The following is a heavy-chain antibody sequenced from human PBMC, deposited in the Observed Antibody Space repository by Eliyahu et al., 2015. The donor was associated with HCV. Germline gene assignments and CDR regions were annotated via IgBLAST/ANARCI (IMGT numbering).Heavy chain of an antibody. CDR2: IYHSGST. CDR3: AGASSSWTVYYYYYGMDV. D-gene: IGHD6-13*01. J-gene: IGHJ6*02. Sequence: QVQLQESGPGLVKPSGTLSLTCAVSGGSIXSSNWWXWVXQPPGKGLEWIGEIYHSGSTNYNPSLKSRVTISVDKSKNQFSLKLSSVTAADTAVYYCAGASSSWTVYYYYYGMDVWGQGTTVTVSS. V-gene: IGHV4-4*02. CDR1: GGSIXSSNW.